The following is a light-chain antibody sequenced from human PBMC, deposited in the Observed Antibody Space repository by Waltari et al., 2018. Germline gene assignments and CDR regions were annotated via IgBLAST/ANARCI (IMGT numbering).Light chain of an antibody. Sequence: EIVMTQSPATLSVSPGERATLSCRASQSVSSNLAWYQQKPGQAPRPLIYGASTRATGIPARFSCRGSGTEFTLTISSLQSEDFAIYYCQQYNNWPPFTFGPGTKVDIK. V-gene: IGKV3-15*01. J-gene: IGKJ3*01. CDR3: QQYNNWPPFT. CDR2: GAS. CDR1: QSVSSN.